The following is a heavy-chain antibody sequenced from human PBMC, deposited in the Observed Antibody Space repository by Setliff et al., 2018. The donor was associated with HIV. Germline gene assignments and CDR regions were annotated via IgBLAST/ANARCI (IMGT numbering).Heavy chain of an antibody. J-gene: IGHJ4*02. CDR1: GGAIDDINW. D-gene: IGHD3-22*01. V-gene: IGHV4-4*02. CDR2: IYHSGST. CDR3: ARNAYDSSGLPY. Sequence: PSETLSLTCAVSGGAIDDINWWNWVCQSPGKGLEWIGTIYHSGSTYYNPSLKSRVTISVDTSKNQFSLNLSSVTAADTAVYYCARNAYDSSGLPYWGQGTLVTVSS.